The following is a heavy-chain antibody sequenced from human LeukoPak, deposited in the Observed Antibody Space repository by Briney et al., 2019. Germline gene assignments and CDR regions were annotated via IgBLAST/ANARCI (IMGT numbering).Heavy chain of an antibody. D-gene: IGHD5-12*01. CDR1: ADSINSIYC. V-gene: IGHV4-38-2*02. J-gene: IGHJ3*02. CDR2: ICHTGRT. CDR3: ARAFFPYDSRDAFDI. Sequence: SETLSLTCSVSADSINSIYCWGWIRQPPGKGLEWIGTICHTGRTYYKPSLESRVTISMDTSKKQFSLRLSSVTAADTAVYYCARAFFPYDSRDAFDIWGQGTMVTVSS.